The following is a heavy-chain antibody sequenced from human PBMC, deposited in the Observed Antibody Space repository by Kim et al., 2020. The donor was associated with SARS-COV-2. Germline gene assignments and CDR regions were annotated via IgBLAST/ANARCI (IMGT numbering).Heavy chain of an antibody. CDR2: IWSDGTKE. CDR1: GLPFSASG. V-gene: IGHV3-33*01. J-gene: IGHJ4*02. Sequence: GMSLRLSCAASGLPFSASGMHWVRQAPGKGLEWVAMIWSDGTKEYYADSVKGRFTISRDNSKNTVYLQMNSLRAEDTAVYYCARDKGERYSDYWGQGTLVIVS. CDR3: ARDKGERYSDY. D-gene: IGHD3-16*01.